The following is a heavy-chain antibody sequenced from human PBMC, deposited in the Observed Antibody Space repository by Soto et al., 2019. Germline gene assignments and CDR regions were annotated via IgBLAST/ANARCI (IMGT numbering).Heavy chain of an antibody. D-gene: IGHD3-22*01. Sequence: QVQLQESGPGLVKPSETLSLTCTVSGDSINNYYWTWIRQPPGKGLEWIGNIYYSGRTSYNPSLGSRVIISEDRSKNQISLKVSSVNAAGTAVYHCARVRNSGDYWDYFDYWGQGALVTVSS. J-gene: IGHJ4*02. CDR3: ARVRNSGDYWDYFDY. CDR1: GDSINNYY. V-gene: IGHV4-59*01. CDR2: IYYSGRT.